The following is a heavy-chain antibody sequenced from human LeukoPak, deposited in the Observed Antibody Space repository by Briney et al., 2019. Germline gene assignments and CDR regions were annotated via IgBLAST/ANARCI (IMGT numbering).Heavy chain of an antibody. CDR2: INHSGST. J-gene: IGHJ4*02. D-gene: IGHD3-9*01. Sequence: PSETLSLTCAVYGGSFSGYYWSWIRQPPGKGLEWIGEINHSGSTNYNPSLKSRVTISVDTSKNQFSLKLISVTAADTAVYYCARSFDWYQAPDYWGQGTLVTVSS. V-gene: IGHV4-34*01. CDR1: GGSFSGYY. CDR3: ARSFDWYQAPDY.